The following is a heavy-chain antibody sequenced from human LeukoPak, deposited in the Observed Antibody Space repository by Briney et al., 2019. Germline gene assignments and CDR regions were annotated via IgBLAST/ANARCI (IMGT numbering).Heavy chain of an antibody. CDR2: IIPIFGTA. CDR1: GGTFSSYT. V-gene: IGHV1-69*13. CDR3: ARPDTAMAYFDY. J-gene: IGHJ4*02. D-gene: IGHD5-18*01. Sequence: SVKVSCKASGGTFSSYTISWVRQAPGQGLEWMGGIIPIFGTANYAQKFQGRVTITADESTSTAYMELSSLRSEDTAVYYCARPDTAMAYFDYWGQGTLVTVSS.